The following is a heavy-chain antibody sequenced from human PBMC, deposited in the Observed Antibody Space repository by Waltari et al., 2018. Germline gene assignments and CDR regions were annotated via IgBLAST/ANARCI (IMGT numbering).Heavy chain of an antibody. CDR2: IIPIFGTA. CDR3: ARGFWSGQDRYYYYYMDV. CDR1: GGTFSSYA. D-gene: IGHD3-3*01. Sequence: QVQLVQSGAEVKTPGSSVKVSCKASGGTFSSYAISWVRQAPGQGLEWMGGIIPIFGTANYAQKFQGRVTITADESTSTAYMELSSLRSEDTAVYYCARGFWSGQDRYYYYYMDVWGKGTTVTVSS. V-gene: IGHV1-69*01. J-gene: IGHJ6*03.